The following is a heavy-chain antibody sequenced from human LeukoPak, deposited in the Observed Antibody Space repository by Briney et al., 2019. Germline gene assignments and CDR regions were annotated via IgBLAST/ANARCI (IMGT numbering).Heavy chain of an antibody. D-gene: IGHD3-22*01. V-gene: IGHV4-59*01. CDR3: ARDRGDYHDSSGYLIDTFDI. CDR2: IYYSGST. J-gene: IGHJ3*02. Sequence: SETLSLTCTVSGGSISSYYWSWIRQPPGKGLEWIGYIYYSGSTNYNPSLKSRVTISVDTSKNQFSLKLSSVTAADTAVYYCARDRGDYHDSSGYLIDTFDIWGQGTMVTVSS. CDR1: GGSISSYY.